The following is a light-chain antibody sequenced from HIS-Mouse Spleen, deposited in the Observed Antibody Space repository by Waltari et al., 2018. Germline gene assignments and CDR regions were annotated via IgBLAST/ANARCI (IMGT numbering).Light chain of an antibody. J-gene: IGKJ2*01. CDR1: QSVSSSY. CDR2: GAS. Sequence: EIGLTHSPGTLSLSPGERATLSCRASQSVSSSYLAWYQQKPGQAPRLLIYGASSRATGIPDRFSGSGSGTDFTLTISRLEPEDFAVYYCQQYGSSPRTFGQGTKLEIK. V-gene: IGKV3-20*01. CDR3: QQYGSSPRT.